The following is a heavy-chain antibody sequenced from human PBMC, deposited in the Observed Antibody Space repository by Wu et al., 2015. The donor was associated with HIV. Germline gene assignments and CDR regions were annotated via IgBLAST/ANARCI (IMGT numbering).Heavy chain of an antibody. D-gene: IGHD6-13*01. CDR2: INPNSGVT. Sequence: QVQLVQSGAEVKKPGASVTVSCKASGYTLIDNYIQWVRQAPGQGLEWMGWINPNSGVTNYAQKFQGRVTMTRDTSISTSYMELSRLRSDDTAMYYCARIGIADKNAFDIWGQGTMVTVSS. CDR3: ARIGIADKNAFDI. CDR1: GYTLIDNY. J-gene: IGHJ3*02. V-gene: IGHV1-2*02.